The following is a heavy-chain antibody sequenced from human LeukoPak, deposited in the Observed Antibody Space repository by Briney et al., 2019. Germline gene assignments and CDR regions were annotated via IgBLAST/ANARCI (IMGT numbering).Heavy chain of an antibody. D-gene: IGHD2-2*01. CDR3: SKGALENVVPAANPLTYHLLYRMDG. CDR2: ISWNSGSI. Sequence: PGRSLRLSCAASGFTFDDYAMHWVRQAPGKGLEWVSGISWNSGSIGYADSVKGRFTISRDNAKNSLYLQMNSLRAEDTALYYCSKGALENVVPAANPLTYHLLYRMDGWGQGTTVT. CDR1: GFTFDDYA. J-gene: IGHJ6*02. V-gene: IGHV3-9*01.